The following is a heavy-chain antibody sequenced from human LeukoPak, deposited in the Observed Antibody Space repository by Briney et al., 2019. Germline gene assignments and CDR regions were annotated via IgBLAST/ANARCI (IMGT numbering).Heavy chain of an antibody. CDR3: AKDSRRGVYYYYGMDV. J-gene: IGHJ6*02. CDR2: ISGSGGST. V-gene: IGHV3-23*01. Sequence: GGSLRLSCAASGFTFSSYAMSWVRQAPGKGLEWVSAISGSGGSTYYADSVKGQFTISRDNSKNTLYLQMNSLGAEDTAVYYCAKDSRRGVYYYYGMDVWGQGTTVTVSS. D-gene: IGHD3-10*01. CDR1: GFTFSSYA.